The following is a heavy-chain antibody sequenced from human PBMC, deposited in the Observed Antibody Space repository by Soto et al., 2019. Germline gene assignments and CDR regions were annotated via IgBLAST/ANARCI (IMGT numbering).Heavy chain of an antibody. D-gene: IGHD3-9*01. J-gene: IGHJ4*02. Sequence: ASVKVSCKASGGTFSSYAISWVRQAPGQGLEWMGGIIPIFGTANYAQKFQGRVTITADESTSTAYMELSSLRSEDTAVYYCAREGYDYDILTGYYIFDYWGQGTLVTVSS. V-gene: IGHV1-69*13. CDR3: AREGYDYDILTGYYIFDY. CDR2: IIPIFGTA. CDR1: GGTFSSYA.